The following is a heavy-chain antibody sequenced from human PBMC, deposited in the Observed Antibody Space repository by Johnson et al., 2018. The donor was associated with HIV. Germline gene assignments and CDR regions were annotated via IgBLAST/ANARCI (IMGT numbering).Heavy chain of an antibody. D-gene: IGHD1-26*01. CDR1: GFTFSSYA. V-gene: IGHV3-30*04. Sequence: QVQLVESGGGVVQPGRSLRLSCAASGFTFSSYAMHWVRQAPGKGLEWVAIISYDGGTKYYADSVKGRFSISRDNSKNTLYLQMNSLRAEDTAVYYCARAELGAQTLDAFDIWGQGSMVTVYS. CDR2: ISYDGGTK. CDR3: ARAELGAQTLDAFDI. J-gene: IGHJ3*02.